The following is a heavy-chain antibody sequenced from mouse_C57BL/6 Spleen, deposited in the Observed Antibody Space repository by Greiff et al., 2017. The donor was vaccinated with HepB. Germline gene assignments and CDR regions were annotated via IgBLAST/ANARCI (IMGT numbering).Heavy chain of an antibody. CDR3: ARYYYSYYAMDY. CDR1: GFTFSDYY. V-gene: IGHV5-16*01. CDR2: INYDGSST. D-gene: IGHD1-1*01. Sequence: EVQVVESEGGLVQPGSSMKLSCTASGFTFSDYYMAWVRQVPEKGLEWVANINYDGSSTYYLDSLKSRFIISRDNAKNILYLQMSSLKSEDTATYYCARYYYSYYAMDYWGQGTAVTVSS. J-gene: IGHJ4*01.